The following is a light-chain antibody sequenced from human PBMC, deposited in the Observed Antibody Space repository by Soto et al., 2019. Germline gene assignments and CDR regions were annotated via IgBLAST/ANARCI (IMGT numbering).Light chain of an antibody. J-gene: IGKJ2*01. CDR3: QQYNNGPYT. CDR1: QSVSSN. Sequence: EIVMTQSPATLSVSPGERATLSCRVSQSVSSNLAWYQQKPGQAPRLLIYGASTRATGIPARFSGSGSGTEFTLTISCLQAGDFAVYYCQQYNNGPYTCGQGTKMEIK. V-gene: IGKV3-15*01. CDR2: GAS.